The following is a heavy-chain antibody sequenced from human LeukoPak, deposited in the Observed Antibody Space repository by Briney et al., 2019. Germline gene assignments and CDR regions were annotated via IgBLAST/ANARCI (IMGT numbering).Heavy chain of an antibody. Sequence: GGSLRLSCAASGFTFSSYEMNWVRQAPGRGLEWLSYISGNGRDIQYADSVKGRFTISRDNAKNLLSLQMDSLRVEDTDIYYCARDPRTVQIWGQGTLVTVSS. CDR3: ARDPRTVQI. CDR1: GFTFSSYE. V-gene: IGHV3-48*03. CDR2: ISGNGRDI. J-gene: IGHJ4*02. D-gene: IGHD1-1*01.